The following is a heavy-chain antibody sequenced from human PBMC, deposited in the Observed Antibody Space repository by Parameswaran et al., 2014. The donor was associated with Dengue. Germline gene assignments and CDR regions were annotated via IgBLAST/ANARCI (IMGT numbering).Heavy chain of an antibody. CDR2: ISGSGGST. J-gene: IGHJ4*02. V-gene: IGHV3-23*01. Sequence: SNARGCARCPGKGLEWVSAISGSGGSTYYADSVKGRFTISRDNSKNTLYLQMNSLRAEDTAVYYCAKDPILGATAFGYWGQGTLVTVSS. D-gene: IGHD1-26*01. CDR3: AKDPILGATAFGY. CDR1: SNA.